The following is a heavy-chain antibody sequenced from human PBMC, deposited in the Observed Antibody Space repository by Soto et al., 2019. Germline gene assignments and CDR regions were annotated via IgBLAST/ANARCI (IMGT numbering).Heavy chain of an antibody. CDR2: ISYDGSNK. CDR3: AKDSERGYSYGYLRY. J-gene: IGHJ4*02. CDR1: GFTFGSYS. D-gene: IGHD5-18*01. Sequence: PGGSLRLSCAASGFTFGSYSMHWVRQAPGKGLEWVAVISYDGSNKYYADSVEGRFTISRDNSKNTLYLQMNSLRAEDTAVYYCAKDSERGYSYGYLRYWGQGTLVTVSS. V-gene: IGHV3-30*18.